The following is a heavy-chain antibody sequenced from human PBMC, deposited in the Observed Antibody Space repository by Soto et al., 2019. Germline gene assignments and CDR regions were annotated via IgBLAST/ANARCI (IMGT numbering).Heavy chain of an antibody. CDR3: ARDMSYYLRSPYYFDY. D-gene: IGHD1-26*01. V-gene: IGHV3-7*01. CDR1: GFTFSSYW. CDR2: IKQDGSEK. J-gene: IGHJ4*02. Sequence: PGGSLRLSCAASGFTFSSYWMSWVRQAPGKGLEWVANIKQDGSEKYYVDSVKGRFTISRDNAKNSLYLQMNSLRAEDTAVYYCARDMSYYLRSPYYFDYWGQGTLVTVSS.